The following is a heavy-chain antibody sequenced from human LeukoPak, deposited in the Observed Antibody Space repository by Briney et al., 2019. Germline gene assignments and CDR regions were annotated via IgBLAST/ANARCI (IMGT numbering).Heavy chain of an antibody. Sequence: QTGGSLRLSCAASGFTFSSYGMHWVRQAPGKGLEWVAFIRYNGSNKYYADSVKGRFTISRDNSKNTLYLQMNSLRAEDTAVYYCAKDQFWFGESNAFDYWGQGTLVTVSS. V-gene: IGHV3-30*02. D-gene: IGHD3-10*01. CDR1: GFTFSSYG. CDR3: AKDQFWFGESNAFDY. J-gene: IGHJ4*02. CDR2: IRYNGSNK.